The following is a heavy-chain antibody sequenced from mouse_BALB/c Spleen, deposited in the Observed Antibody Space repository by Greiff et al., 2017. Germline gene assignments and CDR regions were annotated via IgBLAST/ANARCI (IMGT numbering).Heavy chain of an antibody. Sequence: VQGVESGPELVKPGASVKMSCKASGYTFTDYVISWVKQRNGQGLEWIGGIYPGSGSTYYNEKFKGKATLTADKSSNTAYMQLSSLTSEDSAVYFCARAYYGNYVFAYWGQGTLVTVSA. D-gene: IGHD2-10*01. CDR1: GYTFTDYV. J-gene: IGHJ3*01. V-gene: IGHV1-77*01. CDR3: ARAYYGNYVFAY. CDR2: IYPGSGST.